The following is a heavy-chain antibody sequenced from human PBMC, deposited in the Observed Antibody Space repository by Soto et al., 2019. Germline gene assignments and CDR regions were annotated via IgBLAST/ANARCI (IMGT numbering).Heavy chain of an antibody. CDR2: IYYSGST. CDR1: GGSISSSSYY. J-gene: IGHJ4*02. D-gene: IGHD3-22*01. V-gene: IGHV4-39*01. Sequence: QLQLQESGPGLVKPSETLSLTCTVSGGSISSSSYYWGWIRQPPGKGLEWIGSIYYSGSTYYNPSLKSRVTGSVDTSKNQFSRKLSSLTAADTAVYYCASRGSSGYNPFDYWGQGTLVTVSS. CDR3: ASRGSSGYNPFDY.